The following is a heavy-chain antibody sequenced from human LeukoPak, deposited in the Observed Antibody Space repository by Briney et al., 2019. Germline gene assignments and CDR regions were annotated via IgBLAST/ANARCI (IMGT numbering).Heavy chain of an antibody. J-gene: IGHJ4*02. D-gene: IGHD4-17*01. CDR3: ARDDGDYGFDY. V-gene: IGHV3-33*01. CDR2: IWYHGSNE. Sequence: GRSLRLSCAASGFTFSSYGMHWVRQAPGKGLGWVAVIWYHGSNEYYADSVKGRYTISRDNSKNTLYLQMNSLRAEDTAVYYCARDDGDYGFDYWGQGTLVTVSS. CDR1: GFTFSSYG.